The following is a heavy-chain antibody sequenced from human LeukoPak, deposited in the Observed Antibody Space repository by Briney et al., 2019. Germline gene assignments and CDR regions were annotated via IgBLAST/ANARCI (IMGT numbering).Heavy chain of an antibody. V-gene: IGHV3-74*01. CDR1: GFTLSNYD. CDR3: VRGQTIDY. CDR2: IKSDGTGI. J-gene: IGHJ4*02. Sequence: PGGSLRLFCAASGFTLSNYDMNWVRQAPGKGLMWVSRIKSDGTGITYTDSVEGRFTISRDNAKNTLYLQMNSLRDEDTAVYYCVRGQTIDYWGQGTLVTVSS. D-gene: IGHD3-3*01.